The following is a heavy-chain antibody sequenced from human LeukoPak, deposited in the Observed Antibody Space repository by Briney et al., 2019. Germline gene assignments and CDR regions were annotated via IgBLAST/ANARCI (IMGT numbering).Heavy chain of an antibody. J-gene: IGHJ5*02. V-gene: IGHV3-48*03. CDR3: ARGDPHADL. Sequence: GGSLRLSCAASGFSFSVFEMHWVRQAPGKGLEWIADITISGHTKNYADSVKGRFSISRDNARTSLYLQMHSLRVEDTGVYYCARGDPHADLWGQGTLVTVSS. CDR2: ITISGHTK. D-gene: IGHD5-24*01. CDR1: GFSFSVFE.